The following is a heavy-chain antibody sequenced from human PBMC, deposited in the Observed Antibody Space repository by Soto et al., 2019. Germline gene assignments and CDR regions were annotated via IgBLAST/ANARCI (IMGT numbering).Heavy chain of an antibody. CDR3: AREPEDGVPGDY. J-gene: IGHJ4*02. V-gene: IGHV1-3*01. D-gene: IGHD2-8*01. Sequence: QVHLVQSGAEVKEPGASVRVSCEASGYTFKSHPKHWARQAPGQGLEWMGWIIDSHVSLRYAPRFQGRINIGRDKSETTAYMELTSLTFEDTAVYYCAREPEDGVPGDYWGQGTPVVVSP. CDR1: GYTFKSHP. CDR2: IIDSHVSL.